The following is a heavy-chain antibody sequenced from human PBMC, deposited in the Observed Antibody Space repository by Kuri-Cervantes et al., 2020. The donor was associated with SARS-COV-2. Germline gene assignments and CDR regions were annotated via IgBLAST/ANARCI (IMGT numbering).Heavy chain of an antibody. Sequence: GEALKISCAASGFTFSDYYMSWIRQAPGEGLEGVSYISSSGSTIYYADSVKGRFTISRDNAKNSLYLQMNSLRAEDTAVYYCARRVTFYYYMDVWGKGTTVTVSS. CDR3: ARRVTFYYYMDV. CDR1: GFTFSDYY. J-gene: IGHJ6*03. V-gene: IGHV3-11*04. D-gene: IGHD2/OR15-2a*01. CDR2: ISSSGSTI.